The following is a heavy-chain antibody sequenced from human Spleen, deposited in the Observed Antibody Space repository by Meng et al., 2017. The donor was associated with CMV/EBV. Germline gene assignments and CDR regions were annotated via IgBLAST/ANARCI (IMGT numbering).Heavy chain of an antibody. CDR3: AKEGVGGSSSYFDY. CDR1: GFTFDDYT. D-gene: IGHD6-13*01. J-gene: IGHJ4*02. V-gene: IGHV3-43*01. Sequence: GGSLRLSCAASGFTFDDYTMHWVRQAPGKGLEWVSLISWDGGSTYYADSVKGRFTISRDNSKNSLYLQMNSLRTEDTALYYCAKEGVGGSSSYFDYWGQGTLVTVSS. CDR2: ISWDGGST.